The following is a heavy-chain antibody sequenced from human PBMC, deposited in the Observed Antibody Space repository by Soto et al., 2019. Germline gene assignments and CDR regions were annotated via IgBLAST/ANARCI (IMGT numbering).Heavy chain of an antibody. CDR3: AHRALYRGSYWDWAYFDY. V-gene: IGHV2-5*02. CDR2: IYWDDDK. CDR1: GFSLYTSGVG. Sequence: QIALEESGPTRVKPTQTLAVTCTFSGFSLYTSGVGVGWIRQPPGKALEWLAVIYWDDDKRYSPSLKSRLTIIKDTSKNLVVLTMTNMGPVGTATFYLAHRALYRGSYWDWAYFDYWGQGTLVTGSS. D-gene: IGHD1-26*01. J-gene: IGHJ4*02.